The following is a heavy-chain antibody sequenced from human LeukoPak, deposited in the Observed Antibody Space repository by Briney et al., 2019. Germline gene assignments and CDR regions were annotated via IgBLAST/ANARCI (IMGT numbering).Heavy chain of an antibody. CDR2: ISGSGGST. D-gene: IGHD3-22*01. CDR3: AKFSLSDSSGYYYDY. CDR1: GGSFSGYY. Sequence: ETLSLTCAVYGGSFSGYYWSWVRQAPGKGLEWVSAISGSGGSTYYADSVKGGFTISRDNSKNTLYLQMNSLRAEDTAVYYCAKFSLSDSSGYYYDYWGQGTLVTVSS. J-gene: IGHJ4*02. V-gene: IGHV3-23*01.